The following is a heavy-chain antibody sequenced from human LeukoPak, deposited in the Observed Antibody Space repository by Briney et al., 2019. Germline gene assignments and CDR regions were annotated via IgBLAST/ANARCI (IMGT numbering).Heavy chain of an antibody. CDR1: GYTFTSYN. V-gene: IGHV1-8*03. Sequence: ASVKLSCXASGYTFTSYNINRVRQATGQGLEWMGWLNPNSGNTGYAQKFQGRVTITRNTSISTAYMELSSLRSEDTAVYYCARGPMGVPAAIDYYYYMDVWGKGTTVTVSS. D-gene: IGHD2-2*02. CDR2: LNPNSGNT. J-gene: IGHJ6*03. CDR3: ARGPMGVPAAIDYYYYMDV.